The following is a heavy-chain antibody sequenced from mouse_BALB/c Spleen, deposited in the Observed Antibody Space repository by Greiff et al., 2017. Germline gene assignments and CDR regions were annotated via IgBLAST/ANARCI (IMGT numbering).Heavy chain of an antibody. CDR2: ISDGGSYT. Sequence: EVKLVESGGGLVKPGGSLKLSCAASGFTFSDYYMYWVRQTPEKRLEWVATISDGGSYTYYPDSVKGRFTISRDNAKNNLYLQMSSLQTDDTAMYYCARDATAPYYYAMDYWGQGTSVTVSS. CDR1: GFTFSDYY. D-gene: IGHD1-2*01. CDR3: ARDATAPYYYAMDY. V-gene: IGHV5-4*02. J-gene: IGHJ4*01.